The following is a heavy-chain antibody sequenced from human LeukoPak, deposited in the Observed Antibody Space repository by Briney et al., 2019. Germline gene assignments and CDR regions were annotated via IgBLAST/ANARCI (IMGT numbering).Heavy chain of an antibody. D-gene: IGHD3-3*01. V-gene: IGHV3-23*01. CDR3: TNKEWQ. J-gene: IGHJ1*01. CDR2: MSGSGDNT. CDR1: GLTFTTHA. Sequence: PGGSLRLSCAPSGLTFTTHAMSSVRQAPGQGLEWVSAMSGSGDNTYYADSVKCRFSSSRDNCKDTLYLEMNSLRVEDTAVYYCTNKEWQWGEGTLVTVSS.